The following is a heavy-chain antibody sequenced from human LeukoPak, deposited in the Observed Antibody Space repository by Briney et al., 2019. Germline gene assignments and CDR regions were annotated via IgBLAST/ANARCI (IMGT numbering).Heavy chain of an antibody. CDR2: INTDGSST. Sequence: GGSLRLSCAASGFTFSSYWMHWVRQAPGKGLVWVSRINTDGSSTSYADSVKGRFTISRDNAKNTVYLQMNSLRVEDTAVYYCARVYETNGYLYWGQGSLVTVSS. CDR3: ARVYETNGYLY. J-gene: IGHJ4*02. V-gene: IGHV3-74*01. D-gene: IGHD3-22*01. CDR1: GFTFSSYW.